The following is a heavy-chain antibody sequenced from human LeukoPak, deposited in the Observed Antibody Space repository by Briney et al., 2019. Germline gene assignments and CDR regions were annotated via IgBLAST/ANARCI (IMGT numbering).Heavy chain of an antibody. CDR3: ARDPHRGGDYDY. CDR1: GFTFNNYW. CDR2: IKPDGSEK. J-gene: IGHJ4*02. Sequence: EGSLRLYCAASGFTFNNYWMNWVRQAPGKGLEWVANIKPDGSEKYYVDSVNGRFTISRDNAKNSLYLQMNSLRAEDTAVYYCARDPHRGGDYDYWGQGTLVTVSS. D-gene: IGHD4-17*01. V-gene: IGHV3-7*03.